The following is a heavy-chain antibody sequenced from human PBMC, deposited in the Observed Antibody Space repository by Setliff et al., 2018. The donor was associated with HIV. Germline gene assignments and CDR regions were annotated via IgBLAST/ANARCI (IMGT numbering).Heavy chain of an antibody. CDR3: VNPSGAMGDFDS. Sequence: SEALSLTCTVSGGSISSTNYFWGWIRQPPGKGLEWIGAIYYHGSTYYNPSLKSRVTISIDTSKNQFSLQLTSVTAADTAVYYCVNPSGAMGDFDSWGQGTLVTVSS. CDR2: IYYHGST. V-gene: IGHV4-39*01. J-gene: IGHJ4*02. D-gene: IGHD3-16*01. CDR1: GGSISSTNYF.